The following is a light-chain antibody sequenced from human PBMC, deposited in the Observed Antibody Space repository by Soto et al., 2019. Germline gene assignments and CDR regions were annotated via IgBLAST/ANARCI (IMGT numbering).Light chain of an antibody. V-gene: IGKV3-15*01. J-gene: IGKJ1*01. CDR2: GAS. CDR3: QQYNNWPPWT. CDR1: QSVSSN. Sequence: EIVMTQSPATLSVSPGERATLSCRASQSVSSNLAWYQQKPGQAPRLLIYGASTRATGIPARCSGSGSGTEFTLTISGLQSEDFAVYYCQQYNNWPPWTFGQGTKVEIK.